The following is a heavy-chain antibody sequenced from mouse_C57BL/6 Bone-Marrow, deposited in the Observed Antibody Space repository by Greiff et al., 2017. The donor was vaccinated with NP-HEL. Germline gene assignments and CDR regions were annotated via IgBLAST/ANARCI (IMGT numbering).Heavy chain of an antibody. CDR3: ARYGSSGGFYYAMDY. V-gene: IGHV7-3*01. CDR1: GFTFTDYY. D-gene: IGHD3-2*02. J-gene: IGHJ4*01. Sequence: EVQLVESGGGLVQPGGSLSLSCAASGFTFTDYYMSWVRQPPGKALEWLGFIRNKANGYTTEYSASVKGRFTISRDNSQSILYLQMNALRAEDSATYYCARYGSSGGFYYAMDYWGQGTSVTVSS. CDR2: IRNKANGYTT.